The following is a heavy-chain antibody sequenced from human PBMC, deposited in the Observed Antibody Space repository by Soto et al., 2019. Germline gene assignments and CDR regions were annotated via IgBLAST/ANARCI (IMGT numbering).Heavy chain of an antibody. V-gene: IGHV1-58*01. CDR2: IVVGSGNT. CDR1: GFTFTSSA. J-gene: IGHJ5*02. Sequence: SVKVSCKASGFTFTSSAVQWVRQARGQRLEWKGWIVVGSGNTNYAQKFQERVTITRDMSTSTAYMELSSLRSEDTAVYYCAAAPAGDFWSGYPPAPFDPWGQGTLVTVSS. D-gene: IGHD3-3*01. CDR3: AAAPAGDFWSGYPPAPFDP.